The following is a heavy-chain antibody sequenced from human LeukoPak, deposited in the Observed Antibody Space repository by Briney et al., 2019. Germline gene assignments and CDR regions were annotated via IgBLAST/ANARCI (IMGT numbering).Heavy chain of an antibody. D-gene: IGHD1-26*01. V-gene: IGHV4-34*01. Sequence: SETLSLTCAVYGGSFSGYYWSWIRQPPGKGLEWIGEINHSGSTNYNPSLKSRVTISVDTSKNQFSLKLSSVTAADTAVYYCAREEVHSGSFYWGQGTLVTVSS. CDR1: GGSFSGYY. J-gene: IGHJ4*02. CDR3: AREEVHSGSFY. CDR2: INHSGST.